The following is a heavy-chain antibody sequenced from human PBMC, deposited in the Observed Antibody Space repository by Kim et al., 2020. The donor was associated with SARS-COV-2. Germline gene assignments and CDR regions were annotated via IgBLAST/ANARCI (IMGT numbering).Heavy chain of an antibody. D-gene: IGHD3-10*01. V-gene: IGHV4-59*08. CDR1: GCSIISSS. J-gene: IGHJ3*02. CDR3: ARHGGQSMIRGLLGAFDN. CDR2: MSYTGNT. Sequence: TVSGCSIISSSWSLIRQPPGKGLEWIGYMSYTGNTNCDPSLKSRVTISVDTSKNQFSLKLSSVTAADTAVYYCARHGGQSMIRGLLGAFDNW.